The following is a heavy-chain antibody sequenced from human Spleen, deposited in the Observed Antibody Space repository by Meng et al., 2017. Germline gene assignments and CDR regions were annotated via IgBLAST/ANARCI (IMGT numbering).Heavy chain of an antibody. CDR1: GFSLDTSGVS. V-gene: IGHV2-5*01. CDR2: IYWNDYK. J-gene: IGHJ4*02. D-gene: IGHD6-19*01. Sequence: QIPLKESGPSRVKPTQTLTLTCSFSGFSLDTSGVSVGWIRQPPGKALEWLALIYWNDYKRYNPSLKSRLTISKDTYNNQVIVTMTNMDPVDTATYFCAHTPIGVPGTDAYFDYWGRGTLVTVSS. CDR3: AHTPIGVPGTDAYFDY.